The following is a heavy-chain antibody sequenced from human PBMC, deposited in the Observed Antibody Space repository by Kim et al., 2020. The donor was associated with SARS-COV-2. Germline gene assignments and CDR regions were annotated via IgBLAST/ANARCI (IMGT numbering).Heavy chain of an antibody. D-gene: IGHD1-26*01. J-gene: IGHJ4*02. CDR2: ISPSGTAT. CDR3: ARPIVGAVKFYFDY. Sequence: GGSLRLSCAASGFTFSSYSMNWVRQAPGRGLEWLSYISPSGTATYYADSVKGRFTISRDNAENSLYMQMTSLRDEDTAVYYCARPIVGAVKFYFDYWGEG. CDR1: GFTFSSYS. V-gene: IGHV3-48*02.